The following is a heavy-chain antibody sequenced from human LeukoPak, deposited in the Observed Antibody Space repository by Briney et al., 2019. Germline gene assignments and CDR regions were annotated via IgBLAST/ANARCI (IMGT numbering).Heavy chain of an antibody. J-gene: IGHJ4*02. Sequence: GGSLRLSCAASGFTFSSYAMSWVRQAPGKGLVWVSRINTDGSSTSYADSVKGRFTISRDNAKNTLYLQMNSLRAEDTAVYYCARGGPYYDSSGYDYWGQGTLVTVSS. D-gene: IGHD3-22*01. CDR3: ARGGPYYDSSGYDY. CDR1: GFTFSSYA. CDR2: INTDGSST. V-gene: IGHV3-74*01.